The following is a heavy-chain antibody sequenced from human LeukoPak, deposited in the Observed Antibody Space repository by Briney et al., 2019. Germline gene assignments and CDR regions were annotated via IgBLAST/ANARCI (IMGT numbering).Heavy chain of an antibody. Sequence: PGGSLRLSCAASGFTFSSYWMHWVRQAPGKGLVWVSRINSDGSSTNYADSVKGRFTISRDNAKNTLYLQMNSLRVEDTALYYCARVLVTAPVDYWGQGTLVTVSS. D-gene: IGHD2-21*02. CDR1: GFTFSSYW. CDR3: ARVLVTAPVDY. V-gene: IGHV3-74*01. J-gene: IGHJ4*02. CDR2: INSDGSST.